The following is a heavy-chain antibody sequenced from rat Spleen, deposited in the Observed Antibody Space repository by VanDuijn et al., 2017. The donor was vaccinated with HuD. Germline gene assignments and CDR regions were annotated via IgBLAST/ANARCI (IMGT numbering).Heavy chain of an antibody. CDR2: ISSGGST. CDR3: ARDRTGPFDN. D-gene: IGHD4-2*01. Sequence: QVQLKESGPGLVQPSQTLSLTCTVSGFSLTSYHVSWVRQPPGKGLEWIAAISSGGSTYYNSAIKSRLRISRDTSKSQVFLKMHSLQTEDTATDYCARDRTGPFDNWGQGVMVTVSS. J-gene: IGHJ2*01. CDR1: GFSLTSYH. V-gene: IGHV2S12*01.